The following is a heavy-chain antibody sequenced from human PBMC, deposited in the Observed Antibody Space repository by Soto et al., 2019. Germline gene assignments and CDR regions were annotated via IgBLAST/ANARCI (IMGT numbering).Heavy chain of an antibody. J-gene: IGHJ4*02. CDR3: AKFLEAQIEAFDD. D-gene: IGHD1-1*01. CDR1: GFFFSDYA. V-gene: IGHV3-23*01. CDR2: NSSGGGST. Sequence: EVEILESGGGLVQPGGSLRLSCAASGFFFSDYAMSWVRQAPGKGLERVSGNSSGGGSTFYADSVEGRFTISRDNSKNTLHLQMNSLRAADTAVYYCAKFLEAQIEAFDDWGPGTLVTVSS.